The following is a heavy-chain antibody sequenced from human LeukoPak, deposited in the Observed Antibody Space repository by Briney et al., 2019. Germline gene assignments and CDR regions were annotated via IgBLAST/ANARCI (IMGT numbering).Heavy chain of an antibody. Sequence: SETLSLTCAVYGGSFSGYYWSWIRQPPGKGLEWIGEINHSGSTNYNPSLKSRVTISVDTSKSQFSLKLSSLTAADTAVYYCGRKRYSNFFYYHYAMDVWGQGTPVTVSS. D-gene: IGHD4-11*01. CDR1: GGSFSGYY. CDR2: INHSGST. V-gene: IGHV4-34*01. J-gene: IGHJ6*02. CDR3: GRKRYSNFFYYHYAMDV.